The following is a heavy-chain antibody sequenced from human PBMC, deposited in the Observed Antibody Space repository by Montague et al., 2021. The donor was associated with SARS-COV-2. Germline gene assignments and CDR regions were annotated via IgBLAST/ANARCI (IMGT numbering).Heavy chain of an antibody. V-gene: IGHV3-48*03. D-gene: IGHD1-26*01. CDR3: ARDRPRIVGATDFDY. J-gene: IGHJ4*02. CDR2: ISSSGSTI. CDR1: GFTFSSYE. Sequence: SLRLSCAASGFTFSSYEMNWVRQAPGKGLEWVSYISSSGSTIYYADSVKGRSTISRDNAKNSLYLQMNSLRAEDTAVYYCARDRPRIVGATDFDYWGQGTLVTVSS.